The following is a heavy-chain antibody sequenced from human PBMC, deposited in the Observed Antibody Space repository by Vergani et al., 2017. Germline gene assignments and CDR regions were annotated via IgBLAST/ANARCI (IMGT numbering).Heavy chain of an antibody. D-gene: IGHD3-3*01. CDR3: ARDSGDFWSGYGINYYYYHMDV. V-gene: IGHV4-31*03. CDR1: GGSISSGGYY. J-gene: IGHJ6*03. Sequence: QVQLQESGPGLVKPSQTLSLTCTVSGGSISSGGYYWSWIRQHPGKGLEWIGYIYYSGSTYYNPSLKSRVTISVDTSKNQFSLKLSSVTAADTAVYYCARDSGDFWSGYGINYYYYHMDVWGKGTTVTVSS. CDR2: IYYSGST.